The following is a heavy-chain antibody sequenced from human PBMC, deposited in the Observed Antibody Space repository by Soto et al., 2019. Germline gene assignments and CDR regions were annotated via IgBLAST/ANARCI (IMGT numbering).Heavy chain of an antibody. CDR2: ISYSGST. Sequence: SETLCVTCTVSGGSISSLYWSWIRQPPGKGLEWLGHISYSGSTNYNPSLKSRVTISVDTSKNQFSLKVSSVIAADTAVYYCARYRIYNWFDPWGQGTLVTVSS. CDR1: GGSISSLY. J-gene: IGHJ5*02. CDR3: ARYRIYNWFDP. V-gene: IGHV4-59*11. D-gene: IGHD2-15*01.